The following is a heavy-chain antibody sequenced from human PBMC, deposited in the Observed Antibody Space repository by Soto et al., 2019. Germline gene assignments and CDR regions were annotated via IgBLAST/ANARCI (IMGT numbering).Heavy chain of an antibody. V-gene: IGHV1-18*01. D-gene: IGHD3-10*01. Sequence: ASVKVSCKPSGDTFTNFGLSWVRQAPGQGLEWMGWIATYNTNRNYAQKFQGRLTLTTDTSTSTAYIELKSLGYDDTAVYYCARVLRGVVNWFDPWGQGTLVTVSS. CDR2: IATYNTNR. J-gene: IGHJ5*02. CDR1: GDTFTNFG. CDR3: ARVLRGVVNWFDP.